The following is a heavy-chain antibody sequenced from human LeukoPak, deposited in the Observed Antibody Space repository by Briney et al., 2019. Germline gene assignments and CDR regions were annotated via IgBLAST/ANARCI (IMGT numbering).Heavy chain of an antibody. CDR1: GFTFSSYS. D-gene: IGHD3-22*01. J-gene: IGHJ4*02. Sequence: GGSLRLSCAASGFTFSSYSMNWVRQAPGKGLEWVSSISSSSSYIYYADSVEGRFTISRDNAKNSLYLQMNSLRAEDTAVYYCARGERTYYYDSSGYYYVDYWGQGTLVTVSS. CDR2: ISSSSSYI. CDR3: ARGERTYYYDSSGYYYVDY. V-gene: IGHV3-21*01.